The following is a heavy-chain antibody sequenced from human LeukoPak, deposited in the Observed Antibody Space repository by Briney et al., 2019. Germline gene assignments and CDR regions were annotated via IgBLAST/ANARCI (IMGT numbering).Heavy chain of an antibody. CDR3: ARSGYYYVGYFQH. Sequence: SETLSLTCTVSGGSISSSRYYWGWIRQPPGKGLEWIGYIYYSGSTYYNPSLRSRVTISVDTSKNQFSLKLSSVTAADTAVYYCARSGYYYVGYFQHWGQGTLVTVSS. D-gene: IGHD3-22*01. V-gene: IGHV4-31*03. J-gene: IGHJ1*01. CDR1: GGSISSSRYY. CDR2: IYYSGST.